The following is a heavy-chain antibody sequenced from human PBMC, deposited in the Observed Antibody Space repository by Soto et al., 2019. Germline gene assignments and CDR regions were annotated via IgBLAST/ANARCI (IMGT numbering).Heavy chain of an antibody. V-gene: IGHV4-31*03. J-gene: IGHJ6*03. CDR2: INHSGST. Sequence: PSETLSLTCTVSGGSISSGGYYWSWIRQHPGKGLEWIGYINHSGSTYYNPSLKSRVTISVDTSKNQFSLRLSSVTAADTAVYYCASLTLAVTNPARDYYYYYMDVWGKGTTVTVSS. D-gene: IGHD4-17*01. CDR3: ASLTLAVTNPARDYYYYYMDV. CDR1: GGSISSGGYY.